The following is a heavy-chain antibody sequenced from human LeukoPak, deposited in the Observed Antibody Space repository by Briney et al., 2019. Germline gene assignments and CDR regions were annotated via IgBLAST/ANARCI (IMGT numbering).Heavy chain of an antibody. CDR1: GFIFDTYG. D-gene: IGHD1-1*01. CDR3: AKEKAIATINYGLDV. V-gene: IGHV3-30*18. Sequence: PGGSLRLSCAASGFIFDTYGMLSVRQAPGKGLGWVAVIAYDGSNKVYADSVKGRFTISRDNSKNTLYLQMNSLRGEDTAVYYCAKEKAIATINYGLDVWGQGTTVTVSS. J-gene: IGHJ6*02. CDR2: IAYDGSNK.